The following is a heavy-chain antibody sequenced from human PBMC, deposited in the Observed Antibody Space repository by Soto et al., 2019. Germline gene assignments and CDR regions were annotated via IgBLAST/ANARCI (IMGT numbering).Heavy chain of an antibody. CDR2: IIPILAIA. V-gene: IGHV1-69*04. CDR3: ARDQSPYYDILTGYYKDYYYYGMDV. CDR1: GFTFSSSA. Sequence: SVKVSCKTSGFTFSSSAVHWVRQARGHRLQWMGRIIPILAIANYAQKFQGRVTITADKSTSTAYMELSSLRSEDTAVYYCARDQSPYYDILTGYYKDYYYYGMDVWGQGTTVTRLL. J-gene: IGHJ6*02. D-gene: IGHD3-9*01.